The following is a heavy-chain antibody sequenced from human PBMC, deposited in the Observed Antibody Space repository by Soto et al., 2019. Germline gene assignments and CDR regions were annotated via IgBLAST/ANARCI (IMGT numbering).Heavy chain of an antibody. D-gene: IGHD3-3*01. V-gene: IGHV3-30-3*01. CDR3: ARAPGGRFLGWFSVFDI. Sequence: GGSLRLFCAASGFTFSSYAMHWVRQAPGKGLEWVAVISYDGSNKYYADSVKGRFTISRDNSKNTLYLQMNSLRAEDTDVYYWARAPGGRFLGWFSVFDIWGQGTMVTVSS. J-gene: IGHJ3*02. CDR2: ISYDGSNK. CDR1: GFTFSSYA.